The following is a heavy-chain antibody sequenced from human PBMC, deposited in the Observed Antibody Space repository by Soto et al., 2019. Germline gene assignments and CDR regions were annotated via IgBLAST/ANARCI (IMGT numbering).Heavy chain of an antibody. CDR3: ARLTEGSSSIDY. D-gene: IGHD6-6*01. CDR1: GGSISSSSYY. CDR2: FYYSGST. J-gene: IGHJ4*02. V-gene: IGHV4-39*01. Sequence: PSETLSLTCTVPGGSISSSSYYWGWIRQPPGKGLEWFVIFYYSGSTYYNPSLKSRVTIFVYTSKNQFSLKLISVTAADTAVYYCARLTEGSSSIDYWGQGTLVTVSS.